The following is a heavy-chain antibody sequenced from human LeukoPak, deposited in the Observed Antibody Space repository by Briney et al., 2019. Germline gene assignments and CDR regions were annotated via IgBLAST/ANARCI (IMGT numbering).Heavy chain of an antibody. CDR2: ISYDGSNK. D-gene: IGHD3-3*01. J-gene: IGHJ4*02. V-gene: IGHV3-30*01. Sequence: GGALRLSCAASGFTFSSYAMHWVRQAPGKGLEWVAVISYDGSNKYHADSVKGRFTISRDNSKNTLYLQMNSLRAEDTAVYYCAREWSGYPHFDYWGQGTLVTVSS. CDR1: GFTFSSYA. CDR3: AREWSGYPHFDY.